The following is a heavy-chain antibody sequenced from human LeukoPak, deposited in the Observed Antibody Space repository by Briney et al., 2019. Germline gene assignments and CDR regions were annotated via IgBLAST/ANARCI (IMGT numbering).Heavy chain of an antibody. CDR2: IYHSGST. Sequence: SQTLSLTCAVSGGSISSGGYSWSWIRQPPGKGLEWIGYIYHSGSTYYNPSLKSRVTISVDRSKNQFSLKLSSVTAADTAVYYCAREKGSLYYDFWSGYQARRFDPWGQGTLVTVSS. V-gene: IGHV4-30-2*01. CDR3: AREKGSLYYDFWSGYQARRFDP. J-gene: IGHJ5*02. D-gene: IGHD3-3*01. CDR1: GGSISSGGYS.